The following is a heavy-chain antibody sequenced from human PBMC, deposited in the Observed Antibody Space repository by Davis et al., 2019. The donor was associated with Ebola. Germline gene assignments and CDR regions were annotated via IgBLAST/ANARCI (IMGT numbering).Heavy chain of an antibody. CDR3: AKDLGFYDFWSGYDY. J-gene: IGHJ4*02. CDR1: GFTFSSCG. V-gene: IGHV3-30*18. Sequence: GGSLRLSCAASGFTFSSCGMHWVRQAPGKGLEWVAVISYDGSNKYYADSVKGRFTISRDNSKNTLYLQMNSLRAEDTAVYYCAKDLGFYDFWSGYDYWGQGTLVTVSS. D-gene: IGHD3-3*01. CDR2: ISYDGSNK.